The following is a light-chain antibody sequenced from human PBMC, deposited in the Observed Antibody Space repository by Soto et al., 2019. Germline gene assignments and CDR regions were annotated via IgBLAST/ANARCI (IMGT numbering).Light chain of an antibody. CDR1: SSDVGGYNY. CDR3: SSYTSSSTLEGV. V-gene: IGLV2-14*01. CDR2: EVS. J-gene: IGLJ1*01. Sequence: LTQPASVSGSPGQSITISCTGTSSDVGGYNYVSWYQQHPGKAPKLMIYEVSNRPSGVSNRFSGSKSGNTASLTISGLQAEDEADYYCSSYTSSSTLEGVFGTGTKVTVL.